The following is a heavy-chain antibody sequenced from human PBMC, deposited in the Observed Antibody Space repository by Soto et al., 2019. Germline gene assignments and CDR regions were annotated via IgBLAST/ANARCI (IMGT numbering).Heavy chain of an antibody. CDR1: GFTFSSYS. CDR3: ARGHGDYSFYYYYGMAV. Sequence: EVQLVESGGGLVKPGGSLRLSCAASGFTFSSYSMNWVRQAPGKGLEWVSSISSSSSYIYYADSVKGRFTISRDNAKNSLYRQVNSLGAEDTAVYHCARGHGDYSFYYYYGMAVWGQGTTVTVSS. V-gene: IGHV3-21*01. J-gene: IGHJ6*02. CDR2: ISSSSSYI. D-gene: IGHD4-17*01.